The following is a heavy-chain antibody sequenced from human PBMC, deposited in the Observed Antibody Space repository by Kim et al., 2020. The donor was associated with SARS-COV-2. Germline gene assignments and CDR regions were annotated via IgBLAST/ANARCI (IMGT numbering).Heavy chain of an antibody. J-gene: IGHJ4*02. CDR2: IYPGDSDT. V-gene: IGHV5-51*01. CDR3: ARRSTYYDILTGYYSSIFDY. CDR1: GYSFTSYW. D-gene: IGHD3-9*01. Sequence: GESLKISCKGSGYSFTSYWIGWVRQMPGKGLEWMGIIYPGDSDTRYSPSFQGQVTISADKPISTAYLQWSSLKASDTAMYYCARRSTYYDILTGYYSSIFDYWGQGILVTVSS.